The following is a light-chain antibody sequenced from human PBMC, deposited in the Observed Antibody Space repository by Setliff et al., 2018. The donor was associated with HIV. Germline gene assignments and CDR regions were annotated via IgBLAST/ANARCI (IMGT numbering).Light chain of an antibody. CDR1: QSVRSN. V-gene: IGKV3-15*01. CDR2: GAS. Sequence: EILMTQSPGTLSLFPGERATLPCRASQSVRSNLAWYQQKPGQAPRLLIYGASTRATDVPANFSGSGSGTEFTLTINSMQSEDFALYYCQQYSNWPRTFGQGTKVDIK. J-gene: IGKJ1*01. CDR3: QQYSNWPRT.